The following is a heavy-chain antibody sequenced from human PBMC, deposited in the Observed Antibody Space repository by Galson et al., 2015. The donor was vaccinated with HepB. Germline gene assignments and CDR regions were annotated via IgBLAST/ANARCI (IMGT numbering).Heavy chain of an antibody. CDR1: GYSFTSYR. J-gene: IGHJ6*02. CDR2: IYPGDSDT. CDR3: AREEGSGSPHYGMDV. Sequence: QSGAEVKKPGESLKISCKGSGYSFTSYRIGWVRQMPGKGLEWMGIIYPGDSDTRYSPSFQGQVTISADKSISTAYLQWSSLKASDTAMYYCAREEGSGSPHYGMDVWGRGTTVTVSS. D-gene: IGHD3-10*01. V-gene: IGHV5-51*03.